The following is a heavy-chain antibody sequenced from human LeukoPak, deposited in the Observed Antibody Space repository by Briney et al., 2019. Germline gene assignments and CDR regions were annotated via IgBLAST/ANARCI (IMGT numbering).Heavy chain of an antibody. CDR3: ARQLWLTGYYYFDY. CDR2: IYPGDSDT. J-gene: IGHJ4*02. CDR1: GYSFAKYW. V-gene: IGHV5-51*01. D-gene: IGHD3-9*01. Sequence: GQSRKISCTVPGYSFAKYWIGWVRQMPGKGMGWMGIIYPGDSDTRYSPSFQGEVTISADKSNSTTYLQWSSLRTSDTAMYYCARQLWLTGYYYFDYWGQGTLVTVSS.